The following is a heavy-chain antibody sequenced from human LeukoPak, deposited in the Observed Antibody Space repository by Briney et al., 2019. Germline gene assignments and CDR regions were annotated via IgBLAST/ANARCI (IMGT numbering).Heavy chain of an antibody. D-gene: IGHD3-10*01. CDR1: GGSISSSSYY. J-gene: IGHJ6*03. CDR2: IYYSGST. Sequence: SETLSLTCTVSGGSISSSSYYWGWIRQPPGKGLEWIGSIYYSGSTYYNPSLKSRVTISVDTSKNQFSLKLSSVTAADTAVYYCARSYYYGSGSYPSYYYYYYMDVWGKGTTVTVSS. V-gene: IGHV4-39*07. CDR3: ARSYYYGSGSYPSYYYYYYMDV.